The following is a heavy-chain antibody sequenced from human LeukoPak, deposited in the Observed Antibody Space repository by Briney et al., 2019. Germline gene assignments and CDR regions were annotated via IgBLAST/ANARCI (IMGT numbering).Heavy chain of an antibody. Sequence: GASVKVSCKASGGTVSNYAISWVRQAPGQGLEWMGCITPLFGITNYAHKFQGRVTITADESTSIVYMELSSLISDDTAVYYCARDLAPGIAAAGLFDYWGQGTLVTVPS. CDR1: GGTVSNYA. J-gene: IGHJ4*02. D-gene: IGHD6-13*01. V-gene: IGHV1-69*13. CDR3: ARDLAPGIAAAGLFDY. CDR2: ITPLFGIT.